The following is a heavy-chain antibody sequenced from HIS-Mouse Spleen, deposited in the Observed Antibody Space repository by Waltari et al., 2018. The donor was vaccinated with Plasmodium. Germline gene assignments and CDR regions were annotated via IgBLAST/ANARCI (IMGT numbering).Heavy chain of an antibody. CDR2: IYSGGST. J-gene: IGHJ4*02. Sequence: EVQLVETGGGLIQPGGSLRLSCAAPGSTVSSNYMSWVRQAPGKGLEWVSVIYSGGSTYYADSVKGRFTISRDNSKNTLYLQMNSLRAEDTAVYYCARAAIAWGSPYYFDYWGQGTLVTVSS. CDR3: ARAAIAWGSPYYFDY. CDR1: GSTVSSNY. V-gene: IGHV3-53*02. D-gene: IGHD7-27*01.